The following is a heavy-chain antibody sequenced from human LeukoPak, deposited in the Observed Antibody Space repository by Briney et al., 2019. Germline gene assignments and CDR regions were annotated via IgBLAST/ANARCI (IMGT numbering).Heavy chain of an antibody. Sequence: PGGSLRLSCAASGFTFSSYWMSWVRQAPGKGLEWVANIKQDGSEKYYVDSVKGRFTISRDNSKNTLYLQMNSLRAEDTAVYYCAREMATIHDAFDIWGQGTMVTVSS. V-gene: IGHV3-7*04. J-gene: IGHJ3*02. CDR1: GFTFSSYW. CDR2: IKQDGSEK. CDR3: AREMATIHDAFDI. D-gene: IGHD5-24*01.